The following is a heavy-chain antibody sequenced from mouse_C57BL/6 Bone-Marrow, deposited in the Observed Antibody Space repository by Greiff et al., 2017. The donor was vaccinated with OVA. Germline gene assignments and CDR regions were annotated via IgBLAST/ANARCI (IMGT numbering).Heavy chain of an antibody. Sequence: EVKLMESGGGLVQSGRSLRLSCATSGFTFSDFYMEWVRQAPGKGLEWIAASRNKANDYTTEYSASVKGRFIVSRDTSQSILYLQMNALRAEDTAIYYCARDHAFCYAMDYWGQGTSVTVSS. CDR1: GFTFSDFY. J-gene: IGHJ4*01. V-gene: IGHV7-1*01. CDR2: SRNKANDYTT. CDR3: ARDHAFCYAMDY.